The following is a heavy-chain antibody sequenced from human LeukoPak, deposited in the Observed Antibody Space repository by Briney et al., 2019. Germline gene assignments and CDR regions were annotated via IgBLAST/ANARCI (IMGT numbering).Heavy chain of an antibody. V-gene: IGHV1-2*02. CDR1: GYTFTDYY. CDR3: VRLPLGYCSGTSCLD. J-gene: IGHJ4*02. D-gene: IGHD2-2*01. CDR2: INPRSGDT. Sequence: GSVKVSCKPSGYTFTDYYIHWVRQAPGQGLEWMGWINPRSGDTNSAQKLQGRVTMTRDTSISTAYMELSSLRSDDTAVYYCVRLPLGYCSGTSCLDWGQGTLVTVSS.